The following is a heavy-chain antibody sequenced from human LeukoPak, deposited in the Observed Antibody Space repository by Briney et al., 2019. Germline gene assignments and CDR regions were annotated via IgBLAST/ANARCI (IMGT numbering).Heavy chain of an antibody. V-gene: IGHV1-3*01. Sequence: ASVKVSCKASGYTFTNYTMHWVRRAPGQRLEWMGWINAGNGNTKYSQKFQGRVNITRDTSASTAYMELSSLRSEDTAVYYCARDGRSGPAWYYYCMDVWGKGTTVTVSS. CDR3: ARDGRSGPAWYYYCMDV. CDR2: INAGNGNT. CDR1: GYTFTNYT. J-gene: IGHJ6*04. D-gene: IGHD6-19*01.